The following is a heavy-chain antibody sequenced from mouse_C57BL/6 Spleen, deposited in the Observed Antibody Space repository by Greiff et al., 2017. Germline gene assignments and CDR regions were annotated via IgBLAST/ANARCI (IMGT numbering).Heavy chain of an antibody. J-gene: IGHJ3*01. CDR2: ISYDGSN. D-gene: IGHD1-1*01. CDR1: GYSITSGYY. V-gene: IGHV3-6*01. CDR3: ARAYYYGSSYWFAY. Sequence: EVQLQESGPGLVKPSQSLSLTCSVTGYSITSGYYWNWIRQFPGNKLEWMGYISYDGSNNYNPSLKNRISITSDTSKNQFFQKLNSVTTEDTATYYCARAYYYGSSYWFAYWGQGTLVTVSA.